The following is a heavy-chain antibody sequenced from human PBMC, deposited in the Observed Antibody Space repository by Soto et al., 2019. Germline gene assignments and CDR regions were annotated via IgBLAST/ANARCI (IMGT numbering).Heavy chain of an antibody. CDR2: IYTGGST. CDR1: GGSISSYY. Sequence: PSETLSLTCTVSGGSISSYYWSWIRQPAGKGLEWIGRIYTGGSTDYNPSLKSRVTMSVDTSKNQFSLKLSSVTAADTAVYYCARMVDYYDSSGRDYWGQGTLVTVSS. V-gene: IGHV4-4*07. CDR3: ARMVDYYDSSGRDY. D-gene: IGHD3-22*01. J-gene: IGHJ4*02.